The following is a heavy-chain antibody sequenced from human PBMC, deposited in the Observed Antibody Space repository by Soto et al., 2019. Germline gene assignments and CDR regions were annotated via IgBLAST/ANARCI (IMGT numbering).Heavy chain of an antibody. Sequence: ASVKVSCKASGGAFSRYALSWVRQAPGQGLEWLGGIIPSFGESNYAQKFQGRVTITADGSTTTVYMELNSLRSEDTAVYYCARRDGYNSEYYYTMDVWGQGTKGTVYS. CDR2: IIPSFGES. J-gene: IGHJ6*02. V-gene: IGHV1-69*13. CDR1: GGAFSRYA. D-gene: IGHD5-12*01. CDR3: ARRDGYNSEYYYTMDV.